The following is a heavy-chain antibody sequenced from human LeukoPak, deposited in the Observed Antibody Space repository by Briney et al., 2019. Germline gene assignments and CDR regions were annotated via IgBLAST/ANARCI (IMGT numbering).Heavy chain of an antibody. CDR2: IIPIFGTA. V-gene: IGHV1-69*05. CDR1: GGTFSSYA. Sequence: SVKVSCKASGGTFSSYAISWVRQAPGQGLEWMGGIIPIFGTANYAQKFQGRVTITTDESTSTAYMELSSLRSEDTAVYYCARDHLGYCTSTSCLQNAFDIWGQGTMVTVSS. CDR3: ARDHLGYCTSTSCLQNAFDI. D-gene: IGHD2-2*01. J-gene: IGHJ3*02.